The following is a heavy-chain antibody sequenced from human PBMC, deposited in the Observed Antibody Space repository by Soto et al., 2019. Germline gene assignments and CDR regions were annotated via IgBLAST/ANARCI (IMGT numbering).Heavy chain of an antibody. Sequence: ASVKVSCKASGYTFSDYYIHWVRQAPGQGLEWMGWINPNSGGTKYAPKFQGGVTMTRDTSITTAYMELSRLRSGDTAVYYRAREPATAKPEGVDFWGQGTLVTVSS. CDR1: GYTFSDYY. J-gene: IGHJ4*02. V-gene: IGHV1-2*02. CDR2: INPNSGGT. CDR3: AREPATAKPEGVDF. D-gene: IGHD1-1*01.